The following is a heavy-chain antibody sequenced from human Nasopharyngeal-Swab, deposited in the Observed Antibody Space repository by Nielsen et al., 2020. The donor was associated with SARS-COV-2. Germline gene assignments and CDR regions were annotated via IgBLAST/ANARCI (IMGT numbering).Heavy chain of an antibody. CDR3: AQDYIEEVYLDSRSYFPFDH. V-gene: IGHV3-23*01. Sequence: GESLKISCAASGFNFGIYAMSWVRQAPGKGLEWVSAINGRGGTYYADSVRGRFTISRDNSMDTVYLQMNGLGAEDTAVYYCAQDYIEEVYLDSRSYFPFDHWGQGTLVTVSS. CDR2: INGRGGT. D-gene: IGHD3-22*01. CDR1: GFNFGIYA. J-gene: IGHJ4*02.